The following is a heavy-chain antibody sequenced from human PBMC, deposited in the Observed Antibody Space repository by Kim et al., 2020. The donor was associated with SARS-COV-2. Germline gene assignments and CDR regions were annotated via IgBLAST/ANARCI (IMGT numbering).Heavy chain of an antibody. Sequence: ADSVKDRFTISRDNSKNTLYLQMNSLRAEDTAVYYCAKTYSSSWYDAFDSWGQGTMVTVSS. CDR3: AKTYSSSWYDAFDS. J-gene: IGHJ3*02. V-gene: IGHV3-33*06. D-gene: IGHD6-13*01.